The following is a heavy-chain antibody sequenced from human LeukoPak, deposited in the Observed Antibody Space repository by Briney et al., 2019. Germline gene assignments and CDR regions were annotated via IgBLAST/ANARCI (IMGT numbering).Heavy chain of an antibody. V-gene: IGHV3-48*04. Sequence: GGSLRLSCAASGFTFSSYAMSWVRQAPGKGLEWVSYISSSGNSTYYSDSVRGRFTISRDNAKNSLHLQMNSLRAEDTAVYYCARDGGSSWYFDYWGQGTLATVSS. CDR2: ISSSGNST. CDR1: GFTFSSYA. D-gene: IGHD6-13*01. J-gene: IGHJ4*02. CDR3: ARDGGSSWYFDY.